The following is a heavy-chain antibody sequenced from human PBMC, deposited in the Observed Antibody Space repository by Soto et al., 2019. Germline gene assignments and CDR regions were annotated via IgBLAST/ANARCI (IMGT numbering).Heavy chain of an antibody. CDR3: ARSQGSSTSLEIYYYYYYGMDV. CDR1: GGTFRNYA. Sequence: QVQLVQSGAEVKKPGPSVKVSCKASGGTFRNYAISWVRQAPGQWIEWMGGIIPISSTANYAQKFQGRVTITAGESASTAYMNMSIVRSEDTAVYYCARSQGSSTSLEIYYYYYYGMDVWGQGTTVTVSS. J-gene: IGHJ6*02. CDR2: IIPISSTA. D-gene: IGHD2-2*01. V-gene: IGHV1-69*01.